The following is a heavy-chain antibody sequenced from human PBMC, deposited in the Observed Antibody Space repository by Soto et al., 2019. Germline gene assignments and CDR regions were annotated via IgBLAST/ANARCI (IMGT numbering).Heavy chain of an antibody. CDR2: IVVGSGNT. CDR3: AARRVAVHCSGGSCYLY. CDR1: GFTFTSSA. V-gene: IGHV1-58*01. J-gene: IGHJ4*02. Sequence: QMQLVQSGPEVKKPGTSVKVSCKASGFTFTSSAVQWVRQARGQRLEWIGWIVVGSGNTNYAQKFQERVTITRDMSTSTAYMELSSLRSEDTAVYYCAARRVAVHCSGGSCYLYWGQGTLVTVSS. D-gene: IGHD2-15*01.